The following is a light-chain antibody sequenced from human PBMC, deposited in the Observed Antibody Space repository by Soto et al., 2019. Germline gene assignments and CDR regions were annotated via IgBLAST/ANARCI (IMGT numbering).Light chain of an antibody. CDR3: HSYDSSAHWV. Sequence: NFMLTQPHSVSESPGKTVTISCTRSGGSIATNYVQWYQQRPGSAPTPVFFQDNERPSGVPDRFSGSIDRSSNSASLTISGLRTEDEAYYYCHSYDSSAHWVFGGGTKLTVL. J-gene: IGLJ3*02. CDR1: GGSIATNY. V-gene: IGLV6-57*04. CDR2: QDN.